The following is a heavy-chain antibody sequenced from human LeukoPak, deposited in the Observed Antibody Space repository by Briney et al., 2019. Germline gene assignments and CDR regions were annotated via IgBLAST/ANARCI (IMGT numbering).Heavy chain of an antibody. CDR2: IYNSGST. D-gene: IGHD3-10*01. Sequence: SETLSLTCTVAGGSISSYYWNWLRHPPGKGREWLGYIYNSGSTNNNPSLKSRVTISVDTSKKQFSLKLSSVTAADTAVYYCARETPYGSGSYPFDYWGQGILVTVSS. CDR1: GGSISSYY. CDR3: ARETPYGSGSYPFDY. J-gene: IGHJ4*02. V-gene: IGHV4-59*01.